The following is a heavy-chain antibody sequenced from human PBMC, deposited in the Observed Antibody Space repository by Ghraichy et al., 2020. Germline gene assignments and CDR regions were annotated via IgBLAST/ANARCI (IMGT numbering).Heavy chain of an antibody. D-gene: IGHD5-24*01. V-gene: IGHV1-24*01. Sequence: ASVKVSCKVSGYTFKELSIHWVRQAPGRGLEWMGGFDPEQDETIYAQKFEGRVTMTEDTSTNTAEMEVSSLRSDDTALYFCAANMKDGYNSLDIWGQGTMVTVSS. CDR1: GYTFKELS. J-gene: IGHJ3*02. CDR3: AANMKDGYNSLDI. CDR2: FDPEQDET.